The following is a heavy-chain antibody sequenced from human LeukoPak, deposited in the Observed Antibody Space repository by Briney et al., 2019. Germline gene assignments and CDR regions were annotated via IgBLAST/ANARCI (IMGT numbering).Heavy chain of an antibody. J-gene: IGHJ4*02. Sequence: SVKVSCKASGGTFSSYAISWVRQAPGQGLESMGGIIPIFGTANYAQKFQGRVTITADESTSTAYMELSSLRSEDTAVYYCARDLQSSRDGYTRVGRDDDYWGQGTLVTVSS. CDR3: ARDLQSSRDGYTRVGRDDDY. CDR1: GGTFSSYA. CDR2: IIPIFGTA. D-gene: IGHD5-24*01. V-gene: IGHV1-69*01.